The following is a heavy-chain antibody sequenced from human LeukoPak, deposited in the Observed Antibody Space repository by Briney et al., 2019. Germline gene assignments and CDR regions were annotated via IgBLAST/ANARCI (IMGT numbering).Heavy chain of an antibody. CDR1: GGTFSSYA. Sequence: SVKVSCKASGGTFSSYAISWVRQAPGQGLEWMGGIIPIFGTANYAQKFQGRVTITADESTSTAYMELSSLRSEDTAVYYCATGGATIFGVVNYYFDYWGQGTLVTVSS. V-gene: IGHV1-69*13. D-gene: IGHD3-3*01. J-gene: IGHJ4*02. CDR2: IIPIFGTA. CDR3: ATGGATIFGVVNYYFDY.